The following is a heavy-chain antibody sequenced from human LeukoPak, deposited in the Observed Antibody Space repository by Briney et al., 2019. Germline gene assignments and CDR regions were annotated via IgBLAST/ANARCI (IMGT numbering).Heavy chain of an antibody. CDR2: FDPEDGET. J-gene: IGHJ6*02. CDR1: GYTLTDLF. D-gene: IGHD3-3*01. CDR3: ATPILEWASLDV. Sequence: ASVKVSCKVSGYTLTDLFMHWVRQAPGKGLEWMGGFDPEDGETIYAQKFRGRVTMTEDTSTDTAYMELSSLRSEDTAVYYCATPILEWASLDVWGQGTTVTVSS. V-gene: IGHV1-24*01.